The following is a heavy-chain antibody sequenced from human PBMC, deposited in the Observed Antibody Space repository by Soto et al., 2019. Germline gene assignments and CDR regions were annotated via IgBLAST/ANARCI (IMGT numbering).Heavy chain of an antibody. V-gene: IGHV1-18*01. J-gene: IGHJ6*02. Sequence: QVQLVQSGAEVKKPGASVKVSCKASGYSFTSHGISWVRQAPGQGLEWMGWISAYNGNTNHAQMLQGRVTMTTDTPTSTAYMKLRSLRSDDTAVYYCARDNGFGESDVWGQGTTVTVSS. CDR1: GYSFTSHG. CDR3: ARDNGFGESDV. D-gene: IGHD3-10*01. CDR2: ISAYNGNT.